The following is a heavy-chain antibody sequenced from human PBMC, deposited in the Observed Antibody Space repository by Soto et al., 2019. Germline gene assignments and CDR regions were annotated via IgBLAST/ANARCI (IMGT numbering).Heavy chain of an antibody. J-gene: IGHJ4*02. Sequence: GGSLRLSFAASGFTFSDFAMMWVRQAPGQGTECVSAISAGGVATYYADSVMGRFTISRDNSSNTLYLQMNSLRGEDTAVYYCAKRLTSGDEGXWGRGTLVTVSX. CDR1: GFTFSDFA. D-gene: IGHD2-21*02. CDR3: AKRLTSGDEGX. CDR2: ISAGGVAT. V-gene: IGHV3-23*01.